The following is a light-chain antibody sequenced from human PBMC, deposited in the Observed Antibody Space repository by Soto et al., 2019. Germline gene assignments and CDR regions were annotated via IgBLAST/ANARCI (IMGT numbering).Light chain of an antibody. V-gene: IGLV1-40*01. J-gene: IGLJ2*01. Sequence: QSVLTQPPSVSAAPGQRVTISCTGSSSNIGAGYDVHWYQHLPGTAPKLLIYANRVRPSGVPDRFSGSKSGTSASLGITGVQDEDEADYYCQSYDSSLRGSLVGGGPKLTVL. CDR2: ANR. CDR1: SSNIGAGYD. CDR3: QSYDSSLRGSL.